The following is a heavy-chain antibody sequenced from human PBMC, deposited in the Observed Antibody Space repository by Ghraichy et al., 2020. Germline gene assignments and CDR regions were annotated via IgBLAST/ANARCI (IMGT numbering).Heavy chain of an antibody. D-gene: IGHD3-22*01. J-gene: IGHJ4*02. V-gene: IGHV3-33*01. Sequence: LSLTCAASGFTFSNYGMHWVRQAPGKGLEWVAVIWYDGSNQYYADSVKGRFTISRDNSKNTLNLQMNSLRAEDTAVYYCARNYYDSSGYNVFVDYWGQGALVTVSS. CDR2: IWYDGSNQ. CDR1: GFTFSNYG. CDR3: ARNYYDSSGYNVFVDY.